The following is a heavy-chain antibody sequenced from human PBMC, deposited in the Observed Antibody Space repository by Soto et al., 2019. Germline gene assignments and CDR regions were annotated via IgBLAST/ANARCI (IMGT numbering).Heavy chain of an antibody. J-gene: IGHJ4*02. V-gene: IGHV1-46*01. Sequence: QVQLMQSGAEVKKPGASVRVSCKASGYTFTNYYVHWVRQAPGQGLEWMGFINPNGGSTTYAQKFQGRFTVTTDTSTRTVYMQWRSLRSEDTAVFYCARSAPYDYWGQGTLVTGSS. CDR1: GYTFTNYY. CDR2: INPNGGST. CDR3: ARSAPYDY.